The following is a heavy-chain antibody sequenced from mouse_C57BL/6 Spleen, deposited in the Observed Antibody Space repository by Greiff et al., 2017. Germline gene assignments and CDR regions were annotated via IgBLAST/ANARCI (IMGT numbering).Heavy chain of an antibody. D-gene: IGHD1-1*01. V-gene: IGHV1-52*01. CDR1: GYTFTSYW. CDR3: ARGDYGSSYWYFDV. Sequence: QVQLQQPGAELLRPGSSVKLSCKASGYTFTSYWMHWVKQRPIQGLEWIGNIDPSDSETHYNQKFKDKATLTVDKSSSTAYMQLSSLTSEDSAVYYCARGDYGSSYWYFDVWGTGTTVTVSS. J-gene: IGHJ1*03. CDR2: IDPSDSET.